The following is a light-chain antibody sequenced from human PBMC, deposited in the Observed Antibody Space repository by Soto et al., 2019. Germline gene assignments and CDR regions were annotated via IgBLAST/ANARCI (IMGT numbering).Light chain of an antibody. CDR3: QQYNSYWT. CDR2: DAS. V-gene: IGKV1-5*01. CDR1: QRISSW. Sequence: DIQMPQSPSTLSASVGDRITITCRASQRISSWLAWYQQKPGKAPKLLIYDASSLESGVPSRFSGSGSGTEFTLTISSLQPDDFATYYCQQYNSYWTFGQGTKVDIK. J-gene: IGKJ1*01.